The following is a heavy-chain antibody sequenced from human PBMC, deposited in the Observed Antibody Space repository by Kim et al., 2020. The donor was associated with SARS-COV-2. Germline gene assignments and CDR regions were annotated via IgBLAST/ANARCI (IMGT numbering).Heavy chain of an antibody. V-gene: IGHV4-39*01. CDR2: IYYSGST. J-gene: IGHJ4*02. CDR3: ARQGDNWNYGGDY. Sequence: SETLSLTCTVSGGSISSSSYYWGWIRQPPGKGLEWIGSIYYSGSTYYNPSLKSRVTISVDTSKNQFSLKLSSVTAADTAVYYCARQGDNWNYGGDYWGQGTLVTVSS. D-gene: IGHD1-7*01. CDR1: GGSISSSSYY.